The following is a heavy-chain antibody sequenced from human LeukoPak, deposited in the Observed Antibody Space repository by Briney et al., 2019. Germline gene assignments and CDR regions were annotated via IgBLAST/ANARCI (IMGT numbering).Heavy chain of an antibody. D-gene: IGHD3-10*01. CDR1: GFTFSSYS. CDR2: ISSSSSTI. V-gene: IGHV3-48*01. J-gene: IGHJ4*02. Sequence: PGGSLRLSCAASGFTFSSYSMNWVRQAPGKGLEWVSYISSSSSTIYYADSVKGRFTISRDNAKNSLYLQMNSLRAEDTAVYYCARDYRRARGEFDYWGQGTLVTVSS. CDR3: ARDYRRARGEFDY.